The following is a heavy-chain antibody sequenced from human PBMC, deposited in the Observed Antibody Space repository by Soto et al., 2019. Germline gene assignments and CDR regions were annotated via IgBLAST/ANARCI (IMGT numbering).Heavy chain of an antibody. CDR2: IYYSGST. CDR3: ARLFFVNGRSWYIVL. CDR1: GGSISSSSYY. J-gene: IGHJ2*01. D-gene: IGHD2-8*01. V-gene: IGHV4-39*01. Sequence: SETLSLTCTVSGGSISSSSYYWGWIRQPPGKGLEWIGSIYYSGSTYYNPSLKSRVTISVDTSKNQFSLKLSSVTPADTAVYYCARLFFVNGRSWYIVLWGPGTLVTVFS.